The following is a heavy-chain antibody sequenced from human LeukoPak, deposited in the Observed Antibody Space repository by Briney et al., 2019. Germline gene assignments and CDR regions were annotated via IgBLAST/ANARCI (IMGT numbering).Heavy chain of an antibody. D-gene: IGHD3-10*01. CDR1: GGSISSGDYY. Sequence: SQTLSLTCNVSGGSISSGDYYWSWIRQPPGKGLEWIGYIYYSGNSYYNPSLKSRLTISIDTSKNHFSLKLSSVTAADTAFYYCARATGYYKTWRPFDYWGQGILVTVSS. CDR3: ARATGYYKTWRPFDY. V-gene: IGHV4-30-4*01. CDR2: IYYSGNS. J-gene: IGHJ4*02.